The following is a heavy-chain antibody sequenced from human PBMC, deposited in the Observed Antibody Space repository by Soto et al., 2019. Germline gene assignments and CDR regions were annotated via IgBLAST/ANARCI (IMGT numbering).Heavy chain of an antibody. CDR2: IVVGSGNT. CDR1: GFTFTSSA. V-gene: IGHV1-58*01. J-gene: IGHJ4*02. D-gene: IGHD6-13*01. CDR3: AAFSRGYSSSWHFDY. Sequence: SVKVSCKASGFTFTSSAVQWVRQARGQRLEWIGWIVVGSGNTNYAQKFQERVTITRDMSTSTAYMELSSLRSEDTAVYYCAAFSRGYSSSWHFDYWGQGTLVTVSS.